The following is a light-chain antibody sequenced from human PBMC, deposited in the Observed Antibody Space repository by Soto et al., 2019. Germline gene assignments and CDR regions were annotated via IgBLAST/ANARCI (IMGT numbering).Light chain of an antibody. CDR3: QQRSDWPPDVN. V-gene: IGKV3-11*01. Sequence: EIVLTQSPDTLSLSPGERATLSCRASQSVSSSLAWYPQKPGQAPRLLIYDAPNWSTGIAGRLRGSGSETDSTLNTGSLEPEDFAVYHGQQRSDWPPDVNSGPGTRVDIK. J-gene: IGKJ3*01. CDR1: QSVSSS. CDR2: DAP.